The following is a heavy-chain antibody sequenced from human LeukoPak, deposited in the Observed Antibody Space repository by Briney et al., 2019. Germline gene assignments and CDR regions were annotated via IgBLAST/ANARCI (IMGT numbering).Heavy chain of an antibody. CDR3: AREEWEVFPLDY. Sequence: SETLSLTCTVSGGSISSYYWSWIRQPPGKGLEWIGYTYYSGSTNYNPSLKSRVTISVDTSKNQFSLKLTSVTAADTAVYYCAREEWEVFPLDYWGQGTLVTVSS. J-gene: IGHJ4*02. V-gene: IGHV4-59*01. CDR2: TYYSGST. CDR1: GGSISSYY. D-gene: IGHD1-26*01.